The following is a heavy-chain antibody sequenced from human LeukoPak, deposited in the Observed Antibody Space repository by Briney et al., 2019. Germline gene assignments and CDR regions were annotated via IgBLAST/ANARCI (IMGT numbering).Heavy chain of an antibody. V-gene: IGHV5-51*01. CDR3: ARLDLTGTVTNRSYYYYYMDV. Sequence: GESLKISCKGSGYSFTSYWIGWVRQMPGKCLERMGIIYPGESDTRYSPSFQGQVTISADKSISTAYLQWRCLKASDTAMYYCARLDLTGTVTNRSYYYYYMDVWGKGTTVTVSS. J-gene: IGHJ6*03. CDR2: IYPGESDT. D-gene: IGHD4-17*01. CDR1: GYSFTSYW.